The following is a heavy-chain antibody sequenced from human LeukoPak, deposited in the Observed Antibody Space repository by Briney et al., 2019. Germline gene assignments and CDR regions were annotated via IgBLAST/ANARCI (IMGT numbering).Heavy chain of an antibody. CDR2: ISSSSSYI. CDR3: ARDRNPTMVRGPADY. V-gene: IGHV3-21*01. CDR1: GFTFSSYS. D-gene: IGHD3-10*01. Sequence: GRSLRLSCAASGFTFSSYSMNWVRQAPGKGLEWVSSISSSSSYIYYADSVKGRFTISRDNAKNSLYLQMNSLRAEDTAVYYCARDRNPTMVRGPADYWGQGTLVTVSS. J-gene: IGHJ4*02.